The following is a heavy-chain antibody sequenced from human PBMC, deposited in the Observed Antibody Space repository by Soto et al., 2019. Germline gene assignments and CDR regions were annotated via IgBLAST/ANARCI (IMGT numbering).Heavy chain of an antibody. V-gene: IGHV1-2*02. D-gene: IGHD6-13*01. CDR2: INPNSGGT. J-gene: IGHJ5*02. CDR1: GYTFTGYY. Sequence: ASVKVSCKASGYTFTGYYMHWVRQAPGQGLEWMGWINPNSGGTNYAQKFQGRVTMTRDTSISTAYMELSRLRSDDTAVYYCARAGVGSSWYKFLVGPGPPNNWFDPWGQGTLVTVSS. CDR3: ARAGVGSSWYKFLVGPGPPNNWFDP.